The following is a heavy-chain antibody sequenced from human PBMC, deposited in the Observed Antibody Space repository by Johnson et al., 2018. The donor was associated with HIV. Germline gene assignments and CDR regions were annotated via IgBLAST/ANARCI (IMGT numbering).Heavy chain of an antibody. CDR1: GFTFDDYA. V-gene: IGHV3-9*01. D-gene: IGHD1-26*01. CDR3: ASEAKHHVGANRVSAFDI. J-gene: IGHJ3*02. Sequence: VQLVESGGGVVQPGRSLRLSCAASGFTFDDYAMHWVRQAPGKGLEWVSGISWKSGSTGYADSVKGRFTISRDNAKKSLCLPMTTLRAEDTALYYCASEAKHHVGANRVSAFDIWGQGTMVTVSA. CDR2: ISWKSGST.